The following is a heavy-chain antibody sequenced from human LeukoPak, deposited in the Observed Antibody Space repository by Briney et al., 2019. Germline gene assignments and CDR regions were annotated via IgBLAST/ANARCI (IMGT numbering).Heavy chain of an antibody. J-gene: IGHJ5*02. Sequence: PSETLSLTCAVYGGSFSGYYWSWIRQPPGKGLEWIGEINHSGSTNYNPSPKSRVTISVDTSKNQFSLKLSSVTAADTAVYYCARPITIFGVVTPWGQGTLVTVSS. CDR1: GGSFSGYY. CDR2: INHSGST. D-gene: IGHD3-3*01. V-gene: IGHV4-34*01. CDR3: ARPITIFGVVTP.